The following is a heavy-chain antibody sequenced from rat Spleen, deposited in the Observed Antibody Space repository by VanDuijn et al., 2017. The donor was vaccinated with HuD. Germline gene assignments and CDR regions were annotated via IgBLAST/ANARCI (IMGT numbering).Heavy chain of an antibody. D-gene: IGHD5-1*01. V-gene: IGHV2-41*01. CDR3: ASSLLGALFDY. Sequence: QVQLKESGPGLVQPSQTLSLTCTVSGFSLSNYGLIWVRQPPGKGLEWVGVIWNTGTTRYNSALKSRLSISKDTSKSQVFLKMNSLQTEDTATFYCASSLLGALFDYWGQGVMVTVSS. CDR2: IWNTGTT. CDR1: GFSLSNYG. J-gene: IGHJ2*01.